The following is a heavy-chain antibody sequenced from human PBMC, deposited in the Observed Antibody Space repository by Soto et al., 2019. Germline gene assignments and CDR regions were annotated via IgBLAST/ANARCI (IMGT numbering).Heavy chain of an antibody. V-gene: IGHV3-48*02. Sequence: GWSLRLSCASSGVTFSSYRMNWVRKAPGKGLEWVSYISSSSSTIYYADSVKGRFTISRDNAKNSLYLQMNSLRDEDTAVYYCAIDDTIFGVVSYYYGMDVWGQGTTVTVS. D-gene: IGHD3-3*01. CDR3: AIDDTIFGVVSYYYGMDV. CDR2: ISSSSSTI. J-gene: IGHJ6*02. CDR1: GVTFSSYR.